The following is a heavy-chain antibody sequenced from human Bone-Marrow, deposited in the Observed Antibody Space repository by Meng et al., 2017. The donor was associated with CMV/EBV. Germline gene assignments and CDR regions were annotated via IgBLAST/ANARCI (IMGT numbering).Heavy chain of an antibody. CDR2: IYWNNQE. V-gene: IGHV2-5*01. CDR3: VHTYPLFYFDY. J-gene: IGHJ4*02. CDR1: GFSLTTSGVG. D-gene: IGHD2-21*01. Sequence: SGPTLVKPTQTLTLTCTSSGFSLTTSGVGVGWIRQPPGKALEWLALIYWNNQERYNSSLTSRLTITKDTSNNQVVLTMANMDPVDTATYYCVHTYPLFYFDYWGQGTLVTVSS.